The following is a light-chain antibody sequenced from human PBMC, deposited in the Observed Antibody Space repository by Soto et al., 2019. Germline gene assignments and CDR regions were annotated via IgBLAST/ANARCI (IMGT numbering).Light chain of an antibody. CDR1: SSNIGSNT. V-gene: IGLV1-44*01. CDR2: SNN. CDR3: AAWDDRLNGPVV. J-gene: IGLJ2*01. Sequence: QSVLTQPPSASGTPGQRGTISCSGSSSNIGSNTVNCYQQLPGTAPKLLIYSNNQRPSGVPDRFSGSKSGTSASLAISGLQSEDEADYYCAAWDDRLNGPVVFGGGTKLTVL.